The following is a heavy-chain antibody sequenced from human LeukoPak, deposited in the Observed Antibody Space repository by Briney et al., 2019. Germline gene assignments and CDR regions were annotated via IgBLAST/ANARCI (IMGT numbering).Heavy chain of an antibody. Sequence: ASVKVSCKASGYTFIGYYMHWVRQAPGHGLEWMGRINPNSGDTNYAQKFQGGVTVTRDTSISTAYMELSRLRSDDTAIYYCARYHTVTTIDYWGQGTLVTVSS. D-gene: IGHD4-17*01. CDR2: INPNSGDT. V-gene: IGHV1-2*06. CDR1: GYTFIGYY. J-gene: IGHJ4*02. CDR3: ARYHTVTTIDY.